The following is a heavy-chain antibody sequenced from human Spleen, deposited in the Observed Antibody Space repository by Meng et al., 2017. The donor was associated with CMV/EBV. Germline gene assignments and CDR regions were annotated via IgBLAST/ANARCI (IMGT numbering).Heavy chain of an antibody. J-gene: IGHJ4*02. V-gene: IGHV3-30*02. Sequence: GESLKISCAASGFTFSHSGMHWVRQTPGKGLEWVAFIRYGGSDKYYADSVKGRFTISRDNSNNTLYLQLNSLGAEDTAVYYCANEGWGGDYYFDHWGQGALVTVSS. CDR3: ANEGWGGDYYFDH. D-gene: IGHD2-21*02. CDR1: GFTFSHSG. CDR2: IRYGGSDK.